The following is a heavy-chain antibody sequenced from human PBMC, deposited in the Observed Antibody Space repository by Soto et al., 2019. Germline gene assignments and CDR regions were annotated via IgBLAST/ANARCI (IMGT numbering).Heavy chain of an antibody. D-gene: IGHD2-2*01. CDR2: IYYSGSA. CDR3: ARDAGGWYHLLSPWFDP. Sequence: QVQLQESGPGLVKPSQTLSLTCTVSGGSISSDGYYWSWIRQHPGKGLEWIGYIYYSGSAYYNPSLKSRVTISVDTSKNQFSLRLSSVTAADTAVYYCARDAGGWYHLLSPWFDPWGQGTLVTVSS. V-gene: IGHV4-31*03. J-gene: IGHJ5*02. CDR1: GGSISSDGYY.